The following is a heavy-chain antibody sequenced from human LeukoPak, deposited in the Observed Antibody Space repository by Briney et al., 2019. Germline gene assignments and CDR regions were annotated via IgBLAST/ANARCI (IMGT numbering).Heavy chain of an antibody. J-gene: IGHJ6*03. Sequence: SETLSLTCTVSGGSISSYYWSWIRQPAGKGLEWIGRIYTSGSTNYNPSLKSRVTISVDTSKNQFSLKLSSVTAADTAVYYCARGLVVTGYYYYYYMDVWGKGTTVTVSS. CDR1: GGSISSYY. CDR2: IYTSGST. CDR3: ARGLVVTGYYYYYYMDV. D-gene: IGHD2-21*02. V-gene: IGHV4-4*07.